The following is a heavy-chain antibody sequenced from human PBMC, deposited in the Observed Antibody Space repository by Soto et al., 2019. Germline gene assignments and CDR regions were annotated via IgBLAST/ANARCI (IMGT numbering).Heavy chain of an antibody. CDR2: ISAYNGNT. Sequence: QVQLVQSGAEVKKPGASVKVSCKASGYTFTSYGISGVRQAPGQGLEWMGWISAYNGNTNYAQKLQGRVTMTTDTSTSTAYMELRSLRSDDTAVYYCARVNAGLRGYSSGWTFDYWGQGTLVTVSS. J-gene: IGHJ4*02. CDR1: GYTFTSYG. V-gene: IGHV1-18*04. CDR3: ARVNAGLRGYSSGWTFDY. D-gene: IGHD6-19*01.